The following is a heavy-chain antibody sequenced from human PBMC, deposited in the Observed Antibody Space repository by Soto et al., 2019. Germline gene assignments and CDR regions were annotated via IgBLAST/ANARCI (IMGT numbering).Heavy chain of an antibody. J-gene: IGHJ3*01. CDR1: GFTFSTFT. CDR3: TRDGVPF. CDR2: INTNGDST. V-gene: IGHV3-21*01. D-gene: IGHD3-3*01. Sequence: SLRLSCAASGFTFSTFTLNWVRQAPGKGLEWVSSINTNGDSTYYEDSVRGRFTISRDNARASLYLQMDSLRVDDTAVYYCTRDGVPFWGQGTMVTVSS.